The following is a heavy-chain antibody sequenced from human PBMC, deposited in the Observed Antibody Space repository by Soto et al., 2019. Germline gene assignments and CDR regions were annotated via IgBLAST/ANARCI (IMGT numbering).Heavy chain of an antibody. V-gene: IGHV3-64D*06. CDR1: GFTFSSYA. Sequence: PGGSLRLSCSASGFTFSSYAMHWVRQAPGKGLEYVSAISSNGGSTYYADSVKGRFTISRDNSKNTLYLQMSSLRAEDTAVYYCVKDEGYCSGGSGYGVNWFDPWGQGTLVTVSS. D-gene: IGHD2-15*01. J-gene: IGHJ5*02. CDR3: VKDEGYCSGGSGYGVNWFDP. CDR2: ISSNGGST.